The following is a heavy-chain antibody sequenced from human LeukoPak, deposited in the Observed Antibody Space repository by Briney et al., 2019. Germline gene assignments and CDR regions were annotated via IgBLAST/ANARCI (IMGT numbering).Heavy chain of an antibody. Sequence: ASVKVSCKASGYTFTGYYMHWVRQAPGQGLEWMGWINPNSGGTNYAQKFQGRVTMTRDTSISTAYMELSRLRSDDTAVYYCAKDIPTYYYDSSGAFDYWGQGTLVTVSS. D-gene: IGHD3-22*01. CDR2: INPNSGGT. V-gene: IGHV1-2*02. J-gene: IGHJ4*02. CDR3: AKDIPTYYYDSSGAFDY. CDR1: GYTFTGYY.